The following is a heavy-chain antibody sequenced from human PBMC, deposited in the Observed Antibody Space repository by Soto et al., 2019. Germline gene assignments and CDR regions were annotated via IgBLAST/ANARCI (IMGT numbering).Heavy chain of an antibody. CDR3: ARDLSGPYYYDSSGYYPPSYFDY. CDR2: TYYRSKWYN. Sequence: PSQTLSLPCAISGDSVSSNSAAWNWIRQSPSRGLEWLGRTYYRSKWYNDYAVSVKSRITINPDTSKNQFSLQLNSVTPEDTAVYYCARDLSGPYYYDSSGYYPPSYFDYWGQGTLVTVSS. D-gene: IGHD3-22*01. V-gene: IGHV6-1*01. J-gene: IGHJ4*02. CDR1: GDSVSSNSAA.